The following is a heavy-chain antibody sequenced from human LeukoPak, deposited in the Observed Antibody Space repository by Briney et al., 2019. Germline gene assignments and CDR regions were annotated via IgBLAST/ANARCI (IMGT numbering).Heavy chain of an antibody. J-gene: IGHJ4*02. D-gene: IGHD5-18*01. CDR1: GYTFTSYY. Sequence: ASVKISCKASGYTFTSYYLHWVRQAPGQGLEWMGVIHPSGGSTSYARKFQGRVTLTKDTSTSTVYIELSSLRSDDTAIFYCARMAMDTAMVTNFFDLWGQGTLVTVSA. V-gene: IGHV1-46*01. CDR2: IHPSGGST. CDR3: ARMAMDTAMVTNFFDL.